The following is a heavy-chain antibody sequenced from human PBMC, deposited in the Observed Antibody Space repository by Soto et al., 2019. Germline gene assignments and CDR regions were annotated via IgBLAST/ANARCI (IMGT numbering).Heavy chain of an antibody. D-gene: IGHD3-3*01. CDR2: ISAYNGNI. V-gene: IGHV1-18*01. CDR3: ARTLRFLESYYYYGMDV. J-gene: IGHJ6*02. Sequence: GASVKVSCKASGYTFTSYGISWVRQAPGQGLEWMGWISAYNGNINYAQKLQGRVTMTTDTSTSTAYMELRSLRSDDTAVYYCARTLRFLESYYYYGMDVWGQGTTVTVSS. CDR1: GYTFTSYG.